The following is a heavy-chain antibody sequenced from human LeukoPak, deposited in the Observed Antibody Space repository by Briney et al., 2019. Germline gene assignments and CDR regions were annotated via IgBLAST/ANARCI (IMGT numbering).Heavy chain of an antibody. J-gene: IGHJ4*02. V-gene: IGHV3-11*01. CDR3: ARELHSSGWYEDY. D-gene: IGHD6-19*01. CDR2: ITSSGSTM. CDR1: GFTFSDYY. Sequence: GGSLRLSCAASGFTFSDYYMSWIRRAPGKGLEWVSYITSSGSTMYYADSVKGRFTISRDNAKNSLYLQMNSLRAEDTAVYYCARELHSSGWYEDYWGQGTLVTVSS.